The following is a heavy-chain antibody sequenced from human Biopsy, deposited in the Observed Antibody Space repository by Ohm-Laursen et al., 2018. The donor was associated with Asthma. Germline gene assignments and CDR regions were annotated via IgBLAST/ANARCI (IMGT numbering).Heavy chain of an antibody. CDR2: IYRNGDT. D-gene: IGHD2-21*02. J-gene: IGHJ4*02. CDR3: ARGWNCGGDCYSLDS. Sequence: TLSLTWAVSGDSIDSGDYSWTWIRQSPGVGLEWIGYIYRNGDTYYNPTLKNRVTISIDRSKNQFSPRLRSVTAADTAVYYCARGWNCGGDCYSLDSWGQGTLVTVSS. CDR1: GDSIDSGDYS. V-gene: IGHV4-30-2*06.